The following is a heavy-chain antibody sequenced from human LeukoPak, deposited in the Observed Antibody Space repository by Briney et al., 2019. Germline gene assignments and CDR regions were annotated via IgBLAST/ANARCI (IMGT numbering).Heavy chain of an antibody. CDR2: IYYSGST. CDR3: ASLFGGVIDY. J-gene: IGHJ4*02. V-gene: IGHV4-59*01. CDR1: GGSISSYY. Sequence: PSETLSLTCTVSGGSISSYYWSWIRQPPGKGLEWIGYIYYSGSTNYNPSPKSRVTISVDTSKNQFSLKLSSVTAADTAVYYCASLFGGVIDYWGQGTLVTVSS. D-gene: IGHD3-16*01.